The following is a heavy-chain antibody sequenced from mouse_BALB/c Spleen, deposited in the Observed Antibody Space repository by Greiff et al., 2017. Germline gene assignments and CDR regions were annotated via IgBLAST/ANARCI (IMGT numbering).Heavy chain of an antibody. V-gene: IGHV5-12-1*01. CDR2: ISSGGGST. J-gene: IGHJ4*01. Sequence: EVKLMESGGGLVKPGGSLKLSCAASGFAFSSYDMSWVRQTPEKRLEWVAYISSGGGSTYYPDTVKGRFTISRDNAKHTLYLQMSSLKSEDTAMYYCARQSGNYVRNYAMDYWGQGTSVTVSS. CDR1: GFAFSSYD. CDR3: ARQSGNYVRNYAMDY. D-gene: IGHD2-1*01.